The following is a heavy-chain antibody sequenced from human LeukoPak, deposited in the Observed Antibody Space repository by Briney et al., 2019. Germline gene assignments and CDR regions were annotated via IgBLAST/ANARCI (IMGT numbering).Heavy chain of an antibody. Sequence: SETLSLTCTVSGVSISSYYWSWIRQPAGKGLEWIGRIHTSGSTNYNPSLKSRVTMSEDTSKNQFSLKLSSVSAADTAVYYCAREGGLLWFGELSPYYFDYWGQGTLVTVSS. CDR3: AREGGLLWFGELSPYYFDY. CDR1: GVSISSYY. V-gene: IGHV4-4*07. J-gene: IGHJ4*02. D-gene: IGHD3-10*01. CDR2: IHTSGST.